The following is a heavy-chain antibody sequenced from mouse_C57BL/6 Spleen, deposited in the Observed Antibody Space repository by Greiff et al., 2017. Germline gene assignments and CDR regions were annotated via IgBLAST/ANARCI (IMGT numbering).Heavy chain of an antibody. D-gene: IGHD1-1*01. J-gene: IGHJ4*01. CDR2: ISDGGSYT. CDR3: ARADYGSSYDYAMDY. V-gene: IGHV5-4*01. CDR1: GFTFSSYA. Sequence: EVQGVESGGGLVKPGGSLKLSCAASGFTFSSYAMSWVRQTPEKRLEWVATISDGGSYTYYPDNVKGRFTISRDNAKNNLYLQMSHLKSEDTAMYYCARADYGSSYDYAMDYWGQGTSVTVSS.